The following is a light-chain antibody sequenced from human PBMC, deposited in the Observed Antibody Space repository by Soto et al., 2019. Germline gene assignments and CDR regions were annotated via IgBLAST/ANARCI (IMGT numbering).Light chain of an antibody. CDR1: QSVSTD. J-gene: IGKJ1*01. CDR3: QQYDGSST. V-gene: IGKV3-11*01. Sequence: ALAQSPVALSLSPGERATLSCRASQSVSTDLAWYQQKPGQAPRLLIYDASNRATGIPARFSGSGSGTDFTLTISRLEHEDFAVYYCQQYDGSSTFGQGTKVDIK. CDR2: DAS.